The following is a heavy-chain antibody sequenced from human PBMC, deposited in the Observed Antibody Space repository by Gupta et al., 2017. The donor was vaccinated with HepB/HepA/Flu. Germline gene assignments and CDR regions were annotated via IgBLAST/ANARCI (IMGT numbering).Heavy chain of an antibody. CDR1: GGSISSSSYY. J-gene: IGHJ4*02. Sequence: QLQLQESGPGLVKPSETLSLTCTVSGGSISSSSYYWGWIRQPPGKGLEWIGSIYYSGSTYYNPSLKSRVTISVDTSKNQFSLKLSSVTAADTAVYYWASRETTGSGWYEMGITSGYFDYWGQGTLVTVSS. V-gene: IGHV4-39*01. D-gene: IGHD6-19*01. CDR2: IYYSGST. CDR3: ASRETTGSGWYEMGITSGYFDY.